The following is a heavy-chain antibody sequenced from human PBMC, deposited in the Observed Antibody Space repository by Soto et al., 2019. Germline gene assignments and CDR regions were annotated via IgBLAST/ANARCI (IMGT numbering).Heavy chain of an antibody. CDR2: ISSSSSYI. CDR3: AREGGFGELDGMDV. V-gene: IGHV3-21*01. CDR1: GFTFSSYS. Sequence: EVQLVESGGGLVKPGGSLRLSCAASGFTFSSYSMNWVRQAPGKGLEWVSSISSSSSYIYYADSVKGRFTISRDNAKNSRYLQRNSLRAEDTAVYYCAREGGFGELDGMDVWGQGTTVTVSS. D-gene: IGHD3-10*01. J-gene: IGHJ6*02.